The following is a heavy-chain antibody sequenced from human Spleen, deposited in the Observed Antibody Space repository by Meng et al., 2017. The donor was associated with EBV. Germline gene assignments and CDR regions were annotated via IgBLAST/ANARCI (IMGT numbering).Heavy chain of an antibody. CDR3: ARLRDGYNP. V-gene: IGHV1-2*06. CDR1: GYTFTGYY. CDR2: INPNTGGT. D-gene: IGHD5-24*01. Sequence: HVQLVQSGAELKKPGASVRVSCKASGYTFTGYYIHWVRQAPGQGLEWMGRINPNTGGTNYAQQFQGRVTMTRDTSISTAYMELSRLRSDDTAVYYCARLRDGYNPWGQGTLVTVSS. J-gene: IGHJ4*02.